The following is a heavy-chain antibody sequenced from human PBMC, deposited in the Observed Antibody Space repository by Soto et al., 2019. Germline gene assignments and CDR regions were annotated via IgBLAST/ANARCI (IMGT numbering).Heavy chain of an antibody. CDR3: ARGGSSSWSNNYYYYMDV. V-gene: IGHV3-74*01. J-gene: IGHJ6*03. CDR2: INSDGSST. CDR1: GFTFSSYW. D-gene: IGHD6-13*01. Sequence: GGSLRLSCAASGFTFSSYWMHWVRQAPGKGLVWVSRINSDGSSTSYADSVKGRFTISRDTAKNTLYLQMNSLRAEDTAVYYCARGGSSSWSNNYYYYMDVWGKGTTVTVSS.